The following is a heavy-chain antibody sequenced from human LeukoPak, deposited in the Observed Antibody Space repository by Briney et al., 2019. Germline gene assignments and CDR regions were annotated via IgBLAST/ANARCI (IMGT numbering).Heavy chain of an antibody. D-gene: IGHD3-3*01. CDR1: GGSISSSSYY. J-gene: IGHJ5*02. Sequence: SETLSLTCTVSGGSISSSSYYWGWIRQPPGKGLEWIVSIYYSGSTYYNPSLKSRVTISVDTSKNQFSLKLSSVTAADTAVYYCASWYDFWSGYFMGWFDPWGQGTLVTVSS. CDR2: IYYSGST. CDR3: ASWYDFWSGYFMGWFDP. V-gene: IGHV4-39*01.